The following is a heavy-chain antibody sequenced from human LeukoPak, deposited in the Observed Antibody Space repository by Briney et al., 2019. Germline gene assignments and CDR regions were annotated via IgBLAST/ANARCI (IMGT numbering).Heavy chain of an antibody. D-gene: IGHD4-17*01. V-gene: IGHV3-33*08. CDR3: AGDYGEYYYGMDV. CDR1: GFTFSSYA. CDR2: IWYDGSNK. J-gene: IGHJ6*02. Sequence: PGRSLRLSCAASGFTFSSYAMHWVRQAPGKGLEWVAVIWYDGSNKYYADSVKGRFTISRDNSKNTLYLQMNSLRAEDTAVYYCAGDYGEYYYGMDVWGQGTTVTVSS.